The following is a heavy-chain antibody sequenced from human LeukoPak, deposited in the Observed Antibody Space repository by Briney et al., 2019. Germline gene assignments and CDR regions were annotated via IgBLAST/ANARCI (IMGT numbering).Heavy chain of an antibody. CDR2: IYYSGST. CDR3: ARRAGSGSYPMDV. V-gene: IGHV4-59*08. Sequence: SGTPSLTFPFSGGSISSYYWGWIREPPGEGLGWIGYIYYSGSTNYNPSLKSRVTISVDTSKNQFSLKLSSVTAADTAVYYCARRAGSGSYPMDVWGQGTTVTVSS. J-gene: IGHJ6*02. CDR1: GGSISSYY. D-gene: IGHD3-10*01.